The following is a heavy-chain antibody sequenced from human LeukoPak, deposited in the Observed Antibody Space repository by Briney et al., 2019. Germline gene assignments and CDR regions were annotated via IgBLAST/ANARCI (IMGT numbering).Heavy chain of an antibody. J-gene: IGHJ4*02. CDR2: ISRGSRTT. V-gene: IGHV3-48*01. Sequence: PGGSLRLSCAASGFTFGTYSMNWVRQAPGKGLEWVSYISRGSRTTHYADSVNGRFTISRDDAKNTLNLQMNSLRPEDTAIYYCARSRIAAVVPFYFDSWGQGALVTVSS. CDR1: GFTFGTYS. D-gene: IGHD6-13*01. CDR3: ARSRIAAVVPFYFDS.